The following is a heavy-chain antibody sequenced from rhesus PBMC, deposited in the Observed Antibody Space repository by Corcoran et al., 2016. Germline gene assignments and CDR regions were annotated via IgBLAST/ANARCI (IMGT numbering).Heavy chain of an antibody. CDR1: GGSISGYYY. J-gene: IGHJ4*01. CDR2: INSNSTST. V-gene: IGHV4S12*01. CDR3: ARGGTAYYFDY. Sequence: QVQLQESGPGVVKPSETLSLTCAVSGGSISGYYYWSWIRPPPGKGLEGIGSINSNSTSTTSNPTLKSRVTISKDTSKNQFSLKLSSVTATDTAVYYCARGGTAYYFDYWGQGVLVTVSS. D-gene: IGHD1-1*01.